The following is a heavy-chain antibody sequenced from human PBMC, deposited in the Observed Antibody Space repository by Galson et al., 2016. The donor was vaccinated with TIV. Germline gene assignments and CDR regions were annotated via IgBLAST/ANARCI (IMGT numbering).Heavy chain of an antibody. V-gene: IGHV1-69-2*01. D-gene: IGHD2-8*01. CDR1: GYNFTDYY. CDR2: VDPEDGQT. CDR3: TTVRLRGPGGMDV. Sequence: VKVSCKVSGYNFTDYYLHWMQQAPGKGLEWMGHVDPEDGQTKYAPKFQGRVTMTEDTSTDTAYMEFTSLRSEDTAICCCTTVRLRGPGGMDVWGQGTTVIVSS. J-gene: IGHJ6*02.